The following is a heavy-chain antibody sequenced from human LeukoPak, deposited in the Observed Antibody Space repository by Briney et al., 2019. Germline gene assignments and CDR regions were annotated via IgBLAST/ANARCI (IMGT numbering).Heavy chain of an antibody. V-gene: IGHV4-34*01. CDR3: ASGLYYFDY. CDR2: INHSGST. J-gene: IGHJ4*02. CDR1: GGSFSGYY. Sequence: SETLSLTCAVYGGSFSGYYWSWIRQPPGKGLEWIGEINHSGSTNYNPSLKRRVTISVDTSKNQFSLKLSSVTAADTVVYYCASGLYYFDYWGQGTLVTVSS.